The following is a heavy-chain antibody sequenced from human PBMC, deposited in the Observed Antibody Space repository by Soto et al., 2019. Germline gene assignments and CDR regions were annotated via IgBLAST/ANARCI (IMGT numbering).Heavy chain of an antibody. CDR3: VSPQGSTSMYHWFDP. CDR1: GASITSTYYY. D-gene: IGHD3-10*01. J-gene: IGHJ5*02. CDR2: IYYSGST. Sequence: QLQLQESGPGLVKPSETLSLSCAVSGASITSTYYYWGWMRQAPGKGLEWIASIYYSGSTYFNPSLKSRVTISVDSSKTQFSLTLTSGTAADTAVYYCVSPQGSTSMYHWFDPWGQGTLVTVSS. V-gene: IGHV4-39*01.